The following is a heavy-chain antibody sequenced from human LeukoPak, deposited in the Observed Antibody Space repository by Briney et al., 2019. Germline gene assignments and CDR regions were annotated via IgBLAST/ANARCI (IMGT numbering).Heavy chain of an antibody. CDR3: ARDKEDLDYYYGMDV. Sequence: GGSLRLSCAASGFTFSSYAMYWVRQAPGKGLECVSAISSKGGSTYYANSVKGRFTISRDNSKNTLYLQMGSLRAEDMAVYYCARDKEDLDYYYGMDVWGQGTTVTVSS. CDR2: ISSKGGST. CDR1: GFTFSSYA. J-gene: IGHJ6*02. V-gene: IGHV3-64*01. D-gene: IGHD3-16*01.